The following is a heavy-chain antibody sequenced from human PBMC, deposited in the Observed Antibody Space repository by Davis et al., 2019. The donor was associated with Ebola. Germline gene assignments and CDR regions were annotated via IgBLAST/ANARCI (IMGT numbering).Heavy chain of an antibody. Sequence: GESLKISCKGSGYSFTSYWISWVRQMPGKGLEWMGRIDPSDSYTNYSPSLQGHVTIPADKSISTACLQWSSLKASDTAMYYCARSARFHYYYGMDVWGQGTTVTVSS. V-gene: IGHV5-10-1*01. CDR3: ARSARFHYYYGMDV. D-gene: IGHD6-6*01. CDR1: GYSFTSYW. J-gene: IGHJ6*02. CDR2: IDPSDSYT.